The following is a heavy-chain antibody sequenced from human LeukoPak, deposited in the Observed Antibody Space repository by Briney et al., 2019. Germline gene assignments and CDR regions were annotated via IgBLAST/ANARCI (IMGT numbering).Heavy chain of an antibody. Sequence: GGSLRLSCAASGFTFTNYAMSWVRQAPGRGLEWVSILGADGVSTYYADSVKGRFTTSRDSSKNTLYLQMNSLRAEDSAIYYCAKPLSNSSGSHFDYWGQGTLVTVSS. V-gene: IGHV3-23*01. CDR2: LGADGVST. J-gene: IGHJ4*02. CDR3: AKPLSNSSGSHFDY. D-gene: IGHD3-10*01. CDR1: GFTFTNYA.